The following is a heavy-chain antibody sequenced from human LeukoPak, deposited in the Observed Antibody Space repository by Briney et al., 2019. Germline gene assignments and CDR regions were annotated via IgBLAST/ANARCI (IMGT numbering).Heavy chain of an antibody. CDR3: ARDLFSSSWYVIVYYYGMGV. CDR2: INPNSGGT. CDR1: GYTFTGYY. V-gene: IGHV1-2*02. D-gene: IGHD6-13*01. J-gene: IGHJ6*02. Sequence: ASVKVSCKASGYTFTGYYMHWVRQAPGQGLEWMGWINPNSGGTNYAQKFQGRVTMTRDTSISAAYMELSRLRSDDTAVYYCARDLFSSSWYVIVYYYGMGVWGQGTTVTVSS.